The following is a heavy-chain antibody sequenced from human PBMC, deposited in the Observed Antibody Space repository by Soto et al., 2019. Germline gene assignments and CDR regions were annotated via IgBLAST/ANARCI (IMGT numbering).Heavy chain of an antibody. Sequence: QLQLQESGSGLVKPSQTLSLTCAVSGGSISSGGYSWSWIRQPPGKGLEWIGYIYHSGSTYYNPSLKSRVTIAVDRSKNQFSLKLSSVTAADTAVYYCARGQDGVGYYYDSSRLDYWGQGTLVTVSS. D-gene: IGHD3-22*01. CDR3: ARGQDGVGYYYDSSRLDY. V-gene: IGHV4-30-2*01. CDR2: IYHSGST. J-gene: IGHJ4*02. CDR1: GGSISSGGYS.